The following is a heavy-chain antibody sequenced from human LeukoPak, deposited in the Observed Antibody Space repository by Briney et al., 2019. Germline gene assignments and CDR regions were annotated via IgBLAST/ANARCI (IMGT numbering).Heavy chain of an antibody. CDR3: ARRFYGMDV. CDR2: IYYSGST. V-gene: IGHV4-39*01. Sequence: SSYWMNWARQAPGKGLEWIGSIYYSGSTYYNPSLKSRVTISVDTSKNQFSLKLSSVTAADTAVYYCARRFYGMDVWGQGTTVTVSS. J-gene: IGHJ6*02. CDR1: SSYW.